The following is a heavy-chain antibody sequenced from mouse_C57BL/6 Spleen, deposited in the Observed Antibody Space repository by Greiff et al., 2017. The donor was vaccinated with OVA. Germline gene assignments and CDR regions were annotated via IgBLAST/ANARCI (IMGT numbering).Heavy chain of an antibody. D-gene: IGHD2-3*01. CDR2: ISGGGGNT. V-gene: IGHV5-9*01. CDR3: ARHGYYDGYYVYAMDY. CDR1: GFTFSSYT. J-gene: IGHJ4*01. Sequence: DVHLVESGGGLVKPGGSLKLSCAASGFTFSSYTMSWVRQTPEKRLEWVATISGGGGNTYYPDSVKGRFTISRDNAKNTLYLQMSSLRSEDTALYYCARHGYYDGYYVYAMDYWGQGTSVTVSS.